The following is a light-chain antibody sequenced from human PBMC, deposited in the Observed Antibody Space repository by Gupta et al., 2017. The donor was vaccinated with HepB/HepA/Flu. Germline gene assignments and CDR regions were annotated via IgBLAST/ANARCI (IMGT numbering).Light chain of an antibody. Sequence: EIVMTQTPLALPVTLGQPASISCRSSQSLVYSNGNTYLSWLQQRPGQPPRVLIYKVSNRYSAVPDRFSGSGAGTDFTLYISRVEAEDVGVYFCMQGTQFPRTFGQGTKVEIK. CDR1: QSLVYSNGNTY. V-gene: IGKV2-24*01. CDR3: MQGTQFPRT. CDR2: KVS. J-gene: IGKJ1*01.